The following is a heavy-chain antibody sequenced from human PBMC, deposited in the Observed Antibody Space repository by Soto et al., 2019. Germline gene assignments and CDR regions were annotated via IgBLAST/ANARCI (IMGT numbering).Heavy chain of an antibody. J-gene: IGHJ6*02. D-gene: IGHD4-17*01. CDR3: ASVGGLIAAHDYGDYNYYYGMDV. CDR1: GYSISSGYY. CDR2: IYHSGST. Sequence: SETLSLTCAVSGYSISSGYYWGWIRQPPGKGLEWIGSIYHSGSTYYNPSLKSRVTISVDTSKNQFSLKLSSVTAADTAVYYCASVGGLIAAHDYGDYNYYYGMDVWGQGTTVTVSS. V-gene: IGHV4-38-2*01.